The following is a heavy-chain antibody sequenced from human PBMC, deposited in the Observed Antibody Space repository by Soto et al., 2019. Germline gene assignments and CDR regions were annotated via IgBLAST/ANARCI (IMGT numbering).Heavy chain of an antibody. CDR1: GGSIGSSSYY. D-gene: IGHD6-13*01. CDR3: ASIAAPGTTHFDF. Sequence: KPSETLSLTCTVSGGSIGSSSYYWGWIRQSPGKGLEWIGNIYYSGNTFYNPSLQSRVAISVDTSKNQFYLHLSSVTAADTAIFYCASIAAPGTTHFDFWGQGTLVTVSS. CDR2: IYYSGNT. V-gene: IGHV4-39*01. J-gene: IGHJ4*02.